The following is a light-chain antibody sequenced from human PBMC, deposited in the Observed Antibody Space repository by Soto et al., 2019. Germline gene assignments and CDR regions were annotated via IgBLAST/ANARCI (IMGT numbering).Light chain of an antibody. J-gene: IGLJ3*02. V-gene: IGLV2-8*01. CDR3: SSYAGSNILL. CDR1: SSDVGGYNY. Sequence: QSVLTQPPSASGSPGQSVTISCTGSSSDVGGYNYVSWYQQHPGKAPKLMIYEVTKRPSGVPDRFSGSKSGNTASLTVSGLQAEDEADYYCSSYAGSNILLFGGGTMLTVL. CDR2: EVT.